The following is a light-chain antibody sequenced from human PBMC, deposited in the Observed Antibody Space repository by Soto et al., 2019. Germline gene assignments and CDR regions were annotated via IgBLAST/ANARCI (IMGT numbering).Light chain of an antibody. CDR1: QSITTY. Sequence: DIQMTQSPSSLSASIGDRVTITCRASQSITTYLNWYQQKPGKAPKLLIYVASGLQSGVPSRFSGSGYGTDFTLTISSLQPEDCVTYYCQQRYSMPYTFGQGTRLEIK. V-gene: IGKV1-39*01. J-gene: IGKJ2*01. CDR3: QQRYSMPYT. CDR2: VAS.